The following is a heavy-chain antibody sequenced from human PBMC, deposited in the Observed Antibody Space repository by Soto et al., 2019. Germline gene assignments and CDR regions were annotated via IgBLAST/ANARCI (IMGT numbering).Heavy chain of an antibody. D-gene: IGHD3-10*01. V-gene: IGHV3-7*05. Sequence: EVQLVESGGGLVQPGGSLRLSCAASGFTFSSYWMSWVRQAPGKGLEWVANIKQDGSEKYYVDSVKGRFTISRDNAKNSLYLKMNSLRAEDTAVYYCAREAGGGYFDYWGQGTLVTVSS. CDR1: GFTFSSYW. CDR2: IKQDGSEK. CDR3: AREAGGGYFDY. J-gene: IGHJ4*02.